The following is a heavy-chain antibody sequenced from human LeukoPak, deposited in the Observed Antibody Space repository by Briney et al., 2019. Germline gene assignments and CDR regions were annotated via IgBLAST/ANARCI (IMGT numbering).Heavy chain of an antibody. CDR3: ARGLNYVVY. CDR2: INHSGST. D-gene: IGHD3-10*02. CDR1: GGSTRSSYYY. Sequence: SETLSLTCTVSGGSTRSSYYYWGWIRQPPGKGLEWIGEINHSGSTNYNPSLKSRVTISVDASKNQFSLKLSSVTAADTAVYYCARGLNYVVYWGQGTLVTVSS. J-gene: IGHJ4*02. V-gene: IGHV4-39*07.